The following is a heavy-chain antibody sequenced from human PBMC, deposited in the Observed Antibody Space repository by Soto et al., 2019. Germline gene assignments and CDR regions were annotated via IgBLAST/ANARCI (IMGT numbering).Heavy chain of an antibody. CDR3: AKDLRVTSVYDTSERDY. V-gene: IGHV3-23*01. J-gene: IGHJ4*02. CDR2: ISGSGGST. CDR1: GFTFSSYA. Sequence: GGSLRLSCAASGFTFSSYAMSWVRQAPGKGLEWVSAISGSGGSTYYADSVKGRFTISRDNSKNTLYLQMNSLRAEDTAVYYCAKDLRVTSVYDTSERDYWGQGTLVTVSS. D-gene: IGHD3-22*01.